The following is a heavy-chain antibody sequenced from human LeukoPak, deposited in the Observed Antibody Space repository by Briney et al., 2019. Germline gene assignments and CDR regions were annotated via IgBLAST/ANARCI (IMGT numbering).Heavy chain of an antibody. V-gene: IGHV3-7*01. D-gene: IGHD3-22*01. CDR3: ARDNRIITMIVDY. Sequence: GGSLRLSCAASGFTFSSYWMSWVRQAPGKGLEWVANIKQDGSEKYYVDSVKGRFTISRDNAKNSLYLQMNSLRAEDTAVYYCARDNRIITMIVDYWGQGTLVTVSS. CDR2: IKQDGSEK. J-gene: IGHJ4*02. CDR1: GFTFSSYW.